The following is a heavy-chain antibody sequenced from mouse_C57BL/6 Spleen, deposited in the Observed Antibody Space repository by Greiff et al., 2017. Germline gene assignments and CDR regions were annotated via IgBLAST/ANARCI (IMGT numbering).Heavy chain of an antibody. Sequence: QVHVKQPGAELVKPGASVKMSCKASGYTFTSYWITWVKQRPGQGLEWIGDIYPGSGSTNYNEKFKSKATLTVDTSSSTAYMQLSSLTSEDSAVYYCAREYYGNPPGYFDYWGQGTTLTVSS. J-gene: IGHJ2*01. CDR1: GYTFTSYW. V-gene: IGHV1-55*01. D-gene: IGHD2-1*01. CDR3: AREYYGNPPGYFDY. CDR2: IYPGSGST.